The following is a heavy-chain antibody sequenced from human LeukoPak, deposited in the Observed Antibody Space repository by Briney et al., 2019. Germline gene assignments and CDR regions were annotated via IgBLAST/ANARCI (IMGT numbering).Heavy chain of an antibody. CDR2: VAHDEKTI. CDR3: AREKQSGGTPFDY. J-gene: IGHJ4*02. Sequence: GGSLRLSCVASGFTFTGHSMHWVCQAPGKGLEWVAVVAHDEKTIFYADSLKGRFTVSRDNSKNTVYLQMNSLRDEDTAVYYCAREKQSGGTPFDYWGQGSLVTVSS. D-gene: IGHD1-26*01. V-gene: IGHV3-30*04. CDR1: GFTFTGHS.